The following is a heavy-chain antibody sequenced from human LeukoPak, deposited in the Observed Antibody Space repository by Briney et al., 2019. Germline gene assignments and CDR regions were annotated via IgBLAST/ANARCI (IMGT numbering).Heavy chain of an antibody. CDR2: IYYSGST. J-gene: IGHJ4*02. D-gene: IGHD7-27*01. V-gene: IGHV4-61*05. CDR3: ASRKLGNDY. Sequence: SETLSLTCTVSGGSISSSSYYWGWIRQPPGKGLEWIGYIYYSGSTNYNPSLKSRVTISVDTSKNQFSLKLSSVTAADTAVYYCASRKLGNDYWGQGTLVTVSS. CDR1: GGSISSSSYY.